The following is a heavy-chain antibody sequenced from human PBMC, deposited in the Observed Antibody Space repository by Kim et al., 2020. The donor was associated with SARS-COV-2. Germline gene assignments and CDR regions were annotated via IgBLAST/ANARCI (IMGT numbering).Heavy chain of an antibody. CDR3: ARDLGGDYFYNWFDP. CDR2: INPNSGGT. D-gene: IGHD4-17*01. Sequence: ASVKVSCKASGYTFTGYYMHWVRQAPGQGLEWMGWINPNSGGTNYAQKFQGRVTMTSDTSISTAYMELSRLRSDDTAVYYCARDLGGDYFYNWFDPWGQGTLVTVSS. J-gene: IGHJ5*02. CDR1: GYTFTGYY. V-gene: IGHV1-2*02.